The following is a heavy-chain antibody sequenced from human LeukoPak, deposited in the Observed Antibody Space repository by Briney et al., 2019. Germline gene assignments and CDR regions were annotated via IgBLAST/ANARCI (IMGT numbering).Heavy chain of an antibody. Sequence: GGSLRLSCAASGFTFSDYSMNWVRQAPGKGLEWVASVNTVSSYIYYADSMRGRFTISRDNAKNSLFLQMNSPRAEDTAVYYCARLRRNSDRSDFFYYYDHWGQGTLVTVSS. J-gene: IGHJ4*02. CDR3: ARLRRNSDRSDFFYYYDH. D-gene: IGHD3-22*01. CDR1: GFTFSDYS. V-gene: IGHV3-21*01. CDR2: VNTVSSYI.